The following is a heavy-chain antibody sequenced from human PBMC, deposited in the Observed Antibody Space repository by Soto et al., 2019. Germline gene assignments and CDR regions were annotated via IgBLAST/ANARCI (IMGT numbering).Heavy chain of an antibody. J-gene: IGHJ4*02. V-gene: IGHV4-59*01. Sequence: PSETLSLTCTVSGGSISSYYWSWIRQPPGKGLEWIGYIYYSGSTNYNPSLKSRVTISVDTSKNQFSLKLSSVTAADTAVYYCARSSRYPHFDYWGQGTLVTVSS. D-gene: IGHD2-15*01. CDR2: IYYSGST. CDR1: GGSISSYY. CDR3: ARSSRYPHFDY.